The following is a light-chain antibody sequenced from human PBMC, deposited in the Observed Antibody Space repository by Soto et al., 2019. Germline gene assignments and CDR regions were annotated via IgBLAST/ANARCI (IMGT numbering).Light chain of an antibody. CDR1: SSDVGSYNL. Sequence: QSVLTQPASVSGSPGQSITISCTGTSSDVGSYNLVSWYQQHPGKAPKVMIYEVSKRPSGVSNRFSGSKSGNTASLTISGLQAEDEADYYCGTWDSSLSAYVFGTGTKLTVL. CDR3: GTWDSSLSAYV. CDR2: EVS. J-gene: IGLJ1*01. V-gene: IGLV2-23*02.